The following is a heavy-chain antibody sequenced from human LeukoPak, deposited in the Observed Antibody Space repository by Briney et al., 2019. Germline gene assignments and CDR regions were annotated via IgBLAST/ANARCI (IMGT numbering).Heavy chain of an antibody. Sequence: GGSLRLSCAASGFTFSSYWMSWVRQAPGKGLEWVANIKQDGSEKYYVDSVKGRFTISRDNAKNSLYLQMNSLRAEDTAVYYCARDRVAGGSYGTPFDYWGQGTLVTVSS. J-gene: IGHJ4*02. CDR1: GFTFSSYW. D-gene: IGHD5-18*01. CDR3: ARDRVAGGSYGTPFDY. CDR2: IKQDGSEK. V-gene: IGHV3-7*01.